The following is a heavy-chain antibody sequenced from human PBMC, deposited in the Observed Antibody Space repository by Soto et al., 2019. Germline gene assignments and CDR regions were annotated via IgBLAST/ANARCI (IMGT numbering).Heavy chain of an antibody. CDR3: AMAAKWFGELYSDY. Sequence: EVQLLESGGGLVQPGGSLRLSCAASGFTFSSYAMSWVRQAPGTGLEWVSAISGSGGSTYYADSVKGRFTISRDNSKNTLYLQMNSLRAEDTAVYYCAMAAKWFGELYSDYWGQGTLVTVSS. CDR1: GFTFSSYA. CDR2: ISGSGGST. V-gene: IGHV3-23*01. D-gene: IGHD3-10*01. J-gene: IGHJ4*02.